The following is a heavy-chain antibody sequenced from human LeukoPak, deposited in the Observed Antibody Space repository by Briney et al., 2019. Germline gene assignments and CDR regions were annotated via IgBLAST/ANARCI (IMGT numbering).Heavy chain of an antibody. CDR2: IYYTGST. Sequence: PSETLSLTCTVSGGSISSYYWSWIRRPPGKGLEWIGYIYYTGSTSYNPSLKSRVTISLDTSKSQFSLRLPSVTAADTAVYYCASHGSSGHDPLTWGQGTLVTVSS. J-gene: IGHJ4*02. CDR1: GGSISSYY. D-gene: IGHD5-12*01. CDR3: ASHGSSGHDPLT. V-gene: IGHV4-59*08.